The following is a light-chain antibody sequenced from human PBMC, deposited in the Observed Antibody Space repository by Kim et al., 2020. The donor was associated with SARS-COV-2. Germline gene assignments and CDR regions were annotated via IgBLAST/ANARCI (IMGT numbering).Light chain of an antibody. CDR1: QGVSSSY. CDR2: GAS. V-gene: IGKV3-20*01. J-gene: IGKJ5*01. Sequence: SPGEKAIPSDRARQGVSSSYLAWYQHQTGQSPRLLIHGASSRATGVPDRFRGGGSGTDFTLTIPRLEPEDFAVYYCQQYGRSPTTFGQGTRLEIK. CDR3: QQYGRSPTT.